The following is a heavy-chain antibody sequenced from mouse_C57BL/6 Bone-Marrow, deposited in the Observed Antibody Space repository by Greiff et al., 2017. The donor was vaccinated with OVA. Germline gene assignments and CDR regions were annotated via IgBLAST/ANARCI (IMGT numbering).Heavy chain of an antibody. J-gene: IGHJ3*01. CDR1: GYTFTSYW. V-gene: IGHV1-55*01. D-gene: IGHD1-1*02. Sequence: QVQLQQPGAELVKPGASVKMSCKASGYTFTSYWITWVKQRPGQGLEWIGDIYPGSGSTNYNEKFKSKATLTVDTSSSTAYMQLSSLTSEDSAVYYCARSGGWLNGWFAYWGQGTLVTVSA. CDR2: IYPGSGST. CDR3: ARSGGWLNGWFAY.